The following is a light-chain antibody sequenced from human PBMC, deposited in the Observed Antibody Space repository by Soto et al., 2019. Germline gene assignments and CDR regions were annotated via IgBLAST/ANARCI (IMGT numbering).Light chain of an antibody. Sequence: DIQLTQSPSTLSASVGDRVTVTCRASQTIDRYLAWYQQKPGKAPKLLVYDASTLEGGVPSSFSGSGSGTECILTISSLQPDDFAPYYCQQYKDGSWTFGQGTRVEIK. V-gene: IGKV1-5*01. CDR1: QTIDRY. CDR3: QQYKDGSWT. CDR2: DAS. J-gene: IGKJ1*01.